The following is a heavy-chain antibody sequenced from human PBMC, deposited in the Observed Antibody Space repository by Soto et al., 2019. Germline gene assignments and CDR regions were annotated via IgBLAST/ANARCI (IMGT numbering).Heavy chain of an antibody. D-gene: IGHD1-26*01. J-gene: IGHJ6*02. CDR2: INPNSGGT. CDR1: GYTFTCYY. CDR3: AREAIVAGATTGMDV. V-gene: IGHV1-2*02. Sequence: XSVKVSCKASGYTFTCYYMHWVRQAPGQGLEWMGWINPNSGGTNYAQKFQGRVTMTRDTSISTAYMELNRLRSDDTAVYYCAREAIVAGATTGMDVWGQGTTVTVSS.